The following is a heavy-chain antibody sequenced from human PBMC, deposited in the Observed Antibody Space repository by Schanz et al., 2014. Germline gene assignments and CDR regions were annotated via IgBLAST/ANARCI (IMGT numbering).Heavy chain of an antibody. Sequence: EVQLVESGGGLVQPGGSLRLSYAASGFSFSSYSLNWVRQAPGRGLEWVSIIFTDGRTYYADSVKGRFTISRDSSKNTLFLQMNSLRTEDTAVYYCARLDPYCRSGTCSRAFDFWGQGTLVTVSS. CDR3: ARLDPYCRSGTCSRAFDF. J-gene: IGHJ4*02. D-gene: IGHD2-15*01. V-gene: IGHV3-66*02. CDR1: GFSFSSYS. CDR2: IFTDGRT.